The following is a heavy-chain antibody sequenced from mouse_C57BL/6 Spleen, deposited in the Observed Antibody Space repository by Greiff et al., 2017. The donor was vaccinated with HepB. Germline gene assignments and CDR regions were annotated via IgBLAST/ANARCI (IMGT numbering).Heavy chain of an antibody. CDR3: ARLGPYAMDY. V-gene: IGHV1-63*01. Sequence: VKLVESGAELVRPGTSVKMSCKASGYTFTNYWIGWAKQRPGHGLEWIGDIYPGGGYTNYNEKFKGKATLTADKSSSTAYMQFSSLTSEDSAIYYCARLGPYAMDYWGQGTSVTVSS. J-gene: IGHJ4*01. CDR2: IYPGGGYT. CDR1: GYTFTNYW. D-gene: IGHD4-1*01.